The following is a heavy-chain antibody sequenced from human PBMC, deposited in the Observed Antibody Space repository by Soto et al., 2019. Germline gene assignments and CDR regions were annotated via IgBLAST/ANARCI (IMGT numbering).Heavy chain of an antibody. CDR1: GGSISGGVHS. Sequence: QVQLQESGQGLVKPSETLSLPCTVSGGSISGGVHSWSWIRHPPGKGLEWIGHIFDRGSTYYNPPLKSRLTISVDTSKNQFSLRLSSVTAADTAVYYCAREIMPLTNDWYFDLWGRGTLVTVSS. CDR2: IFDRGST. V-gene: IGHV4-30-4*01. J-gene: IGHJ2*01. D-gene: IGHD2-8*01. CDR3: AREIMPLTNDWYFDL.